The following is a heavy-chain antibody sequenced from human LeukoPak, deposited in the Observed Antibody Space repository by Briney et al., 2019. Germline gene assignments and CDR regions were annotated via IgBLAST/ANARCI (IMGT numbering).Heavy chain of an antibody. D-gene: IGHD3-16*01. CDR2: IINDGSST. CDR3: ARGGSTRDY. V-gene: IGHV3-74*01. J-gene: IGHJ4*02. Sequence: GGSLRLSCAASGFNFKNYWMHWVRQAPGKGLEWVSRIINDGSSTTYADSVKGRFTISRDNAKDTLYLQMNSLRPEDTAVYYCARGGSTRDYWGQGTLVTVSS. CDR1: GFNFKNYW.